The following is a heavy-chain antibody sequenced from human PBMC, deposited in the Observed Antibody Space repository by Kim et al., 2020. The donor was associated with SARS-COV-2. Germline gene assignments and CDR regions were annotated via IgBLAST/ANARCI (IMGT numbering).Heavy chain of an antibody. CDR1: GGSFSGYY. CDR3: ARGAQYYDFWSGYSSRYY. Sequence: SETLSLTCAVYGGSFSGYYWSWIRQPPGKGLEWIGEINHSGSTNYNPSLKSRVTISVDTSKNQFSLKLSSVTAADTAVYYCARGAQYYDFWSGYSSRYY. V-gene: IGHV4-34*01. CDR2: INHSGST. D-gene: IGHD3-3*01. J-gene: IGHJ6*01.